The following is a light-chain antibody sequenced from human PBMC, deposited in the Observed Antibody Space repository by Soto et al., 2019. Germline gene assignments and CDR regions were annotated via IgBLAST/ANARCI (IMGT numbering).Light chain of an antibody. CDR2: GVN. Sequence: QSALTQPPSVSGSPGQSVTISCSGTSSDVGSYDAVSWYQQSPGTAPELMIYGVNNRPSGVPNRFSGSKSGNTASLTVSGLQAEDEAEYYCTSYTTSNTVVFGGGTKLTVL. CDR3: TSYTTSNTVV. V-gene: IGLV2-18*02. CDR1: SSDVGSYDA. J-gene: IGLJ2*01.